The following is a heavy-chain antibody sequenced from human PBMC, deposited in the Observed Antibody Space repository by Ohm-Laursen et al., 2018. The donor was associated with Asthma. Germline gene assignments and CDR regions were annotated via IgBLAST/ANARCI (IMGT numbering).Heavy chain of an antibody. CDR1: GYSFTSYW. Sequence: ESLKISCKGSGYSFTSYWIDWVRQMPGKGLAWMGSIYPGDSDTRYSRSFQGQVTISADTSISTAYLQWSSLKASDTAMYYCARHTRSIRGLTRSSSYYYGMDVWGQGTTVTVSS. CDR2: IYPGDSDT. CDR3: ARHTRSIRGLTRSSSYYYGMDV. V-gene: IGHV5-51*01. D-gene: IGHD3-10*01. J-gene: IGHJ6*02.